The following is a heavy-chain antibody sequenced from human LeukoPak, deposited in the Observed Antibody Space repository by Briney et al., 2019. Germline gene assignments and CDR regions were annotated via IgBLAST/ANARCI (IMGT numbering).Heavy chain of an antibody. CDR1: GFTFSSYG. D-gene: IGHD5-18*01. CDR2: ISYDGSNK. Sequence: GGSLRLSCAASGFTFSSYGMHWVRQAPGKGLEWVAVISYDGSNKYYADPVKGRFTISRDNSKNTLYLQMNSLRAEDTAVYYCAKEGLGYSYAPPDYWGQGTLVTVSS. J-gene: IGHJ4*02. V-gene: IGHV3-30*18. CDR3: AKEGLGYSYAPPDY.